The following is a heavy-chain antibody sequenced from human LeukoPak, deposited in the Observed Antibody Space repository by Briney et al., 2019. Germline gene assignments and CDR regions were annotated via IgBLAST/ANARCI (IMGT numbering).Heavy chain of an antibody. CDR2: ISAYNGNT. Sequence: ASVKVSCKASGYTFTSYGISWVRQAPGQGLEWMGWISAYNGNTNYAQKLQGRVTITADESTSTAYMELSSLRSEDTAVYYCARGVTMIRGIIMGWFDPWGQGTLVTVSS. CDR3: ARGVTMIRGIIMGWFDP. J-gene: IGHJ5*02. D-gene: IGHD3-10*01. V-gene: IGHV1-18*01. CDR1: GYTFTSYG.